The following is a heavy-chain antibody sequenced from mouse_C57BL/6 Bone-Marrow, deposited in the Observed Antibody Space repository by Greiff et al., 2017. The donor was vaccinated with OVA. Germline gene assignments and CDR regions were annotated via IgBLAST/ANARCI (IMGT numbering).Heavy chain of an antibody. D-gene: IGHD1-1*01. J-gene: IGHJ1*03. CDR3: ARSYYGSSHWYFDV. CDR2: ISSGGSYT. Sequence: EVQVVESGGDLVKPGGSLKLSCAASGFTFSSYGMSWVRQTPDKRLEWVATISSGGSYTYYPDSVKGRFTISRDNAKNTLYLQMSSLKSEDTAMYYCARSYYGSSHWYFDVWGTGTTVTVSS. CDR1: GFTFSSYG. V-gene: IGHV5-6*01.